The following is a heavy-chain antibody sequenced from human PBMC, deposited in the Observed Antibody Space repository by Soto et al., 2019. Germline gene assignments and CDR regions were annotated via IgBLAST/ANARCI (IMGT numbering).Heavy chain of an antibody. Sequence: QIQLVQSGAEVKKPGASVKVSCKASGYTFTSFAISWVRQAPGQGLEWMGWISGYSANTHYAQKVQGRVSMTTDTSTNTAYMELRSLRSDDTAVYYCARGTGDLAYWGQGTLDTVSS. V-gene: IGHV1-18*04. CDR1: GYTFTSFA. CDR3: ARGTGDLAY. J-gene: IGHJ4*02. D-gene: IGHD7-27*01. CDR2: ISGYSANT.